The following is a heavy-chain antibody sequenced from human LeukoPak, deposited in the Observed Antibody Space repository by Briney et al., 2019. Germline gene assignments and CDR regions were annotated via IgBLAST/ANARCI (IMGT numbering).Heavy chain of an antibody. J-gene: IGHJ6*03. V-gene: IGHV1-69*06. CDR1: GGTFNSYA. CDR2: ITPIFGTT. CDR3: ARADYGGNRMGYYYYYMDV. Sequence: SVKVSCKASGGTFNSYAISWVRQAPGQGLEWMGGITPIFGTTNYAEKFQGRVTITADRSTSTAYMELSSLRSEDTAVYYCARADYGGNRMGYYYYYMDVWGKGTTVTVSS. D-gene: IGHD4-23*01.